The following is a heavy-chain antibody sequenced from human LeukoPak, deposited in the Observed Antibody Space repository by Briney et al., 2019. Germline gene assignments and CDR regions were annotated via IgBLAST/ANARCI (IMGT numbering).Heavy chain of an antibody. Sequence: GGSLRLSCAASGFTFSSYYMNWVRQAPGKGLEWVSSISSSSSYIYYADSVKGRFTISRDNAKNSLYLQMNSLRAEDTAVYYCARTEAMIVVPFDYWGQGTLVTVSS. CDR1: GFTFSSYY. J-gene: IGHJ4*02. CDR2: ISSSSSYI. D-gene: IGHD3-22*01. V-gene: IGHV3-21*01. CDR3: ARTEAMIVVPFDY.